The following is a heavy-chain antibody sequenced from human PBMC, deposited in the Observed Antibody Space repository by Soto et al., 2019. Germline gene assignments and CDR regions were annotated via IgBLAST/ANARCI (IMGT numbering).Heavy chain of an antibody. V-gene: IGHV3-23*01. Sequence: GGSLRLSCAASGFTFGSYAMSWVRQAPGKGLEWVSAISGSGGSTYYADSVKGRFTISRDNSKNTLYLQMNSLRAEDTAVYYCAKVPPLWFGEPYFDYWGQGTLVTVSS. CDR1: GFTFGSYA. D-gene: IGHD3-10*01. CDR3: AKVPPLWFGEPYFDY. CDR2: ISGSGGST. J-gene: IGHJ4*02.